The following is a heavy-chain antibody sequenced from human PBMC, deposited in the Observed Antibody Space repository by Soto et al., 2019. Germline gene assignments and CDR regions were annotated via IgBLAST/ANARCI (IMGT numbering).Heavy chain of an antibody. CDR1: GFSLSNARMG. V-gene: IGHV2-26*01. Sequence: QVTLKESGPVLVKPTETLTLTCTVSGFSLSNARMGVSWIRQPPGKALEWLAHIFSNDEKSYSTSLKSRLTISKDPPKSPVVLTMTNMDPVDTATYYCARIGRGSSWWGYWFAPWGQGTLVTVSS. CDR3: ARIGRGSSWWGYWFAP. CDR2: IFSNDEK. J-gene: IGHJ5*02. D-gene: IGHD6-13*01.